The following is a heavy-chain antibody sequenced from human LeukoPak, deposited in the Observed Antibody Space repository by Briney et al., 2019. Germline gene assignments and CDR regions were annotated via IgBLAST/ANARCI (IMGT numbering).Heavy chain of an antibody. Sequence: PGGSLRLSCAASGFTFRGYEMSWVRQAPGKGLEWISYISSSNTMYYADSVKGRFTISRDNAKNSLYLQMNSLRVEDTAVYYCARDWSYYFDYWGQGTLVTVSS. V-gene: IGHV3-48*03. D-gene: IGHD1-26*01. CDR1: GFTFRGYE. CDR3: ARDWSYYFDY. CDR2: ISSSNTM. J-gene: IGHJ4*02.